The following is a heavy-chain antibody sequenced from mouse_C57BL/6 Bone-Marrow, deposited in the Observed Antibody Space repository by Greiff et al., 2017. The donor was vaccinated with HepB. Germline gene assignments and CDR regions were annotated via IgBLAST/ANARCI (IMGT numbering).Heavy chain of an antibody. CDR3: ARIRIGNYVRWYFDV. CDR1: GYTFTSYG. V-gene: IGHV1-81*01. D-gene: IGHD1-1*01. Sequence: QVQLQQSGAELARPGASVKLSCKASGYTFTSYGISWVKQRTGQGLEWIGEIYPRSGNTYYNEKFKGKATLSADKSSSTAYMELRSLTSEDSAVYFCARIRIGNYVRWYFDVWGTGTTVTVSS. J-gene: IGHJ1*03. CDR2: IYPRSGNT.